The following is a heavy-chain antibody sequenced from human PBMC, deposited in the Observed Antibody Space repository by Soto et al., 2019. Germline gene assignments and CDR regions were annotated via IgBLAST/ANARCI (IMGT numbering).Heavy chain of an antibody. D-gene: IGHD3-3*02. Sequence: KPSETLSLTCTVSGGSISSSSYYWGWIRQPPGKGLEWIGSIYYSGSTYYNPSLKSRVTISVDTSKNQFSLKLSSVTAADTAVYYCASPTIAFYNWFDPWGQGTLVT. J-gene: IGHJ5*02. V-gene: IGHV4-39*01. CDR3: ASPTIAFYNWFDP. CDR2: IYYSGST. CDR1: GGSISSSSYY.